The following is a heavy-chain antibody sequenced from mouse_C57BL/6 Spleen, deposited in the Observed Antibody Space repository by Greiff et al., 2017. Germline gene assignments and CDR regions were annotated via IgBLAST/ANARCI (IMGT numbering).Heavy chain of an antibody. J-gene: IGHJ1*03. V-gene: IGHV5-17*01. CDR2: ISSGSSPI. Sequence: EVKVVESGGGLVKPGGSLKLSCAASGFTFSDYGMHWVRQAPEKGLEWVAYISSGSSPIYYADTVKGRFTISRDNAKNTLFLQMTSLRSEDTAMYYCARGGYSDVWGTGTTVTVSS. CDR1: GFTFSDYG. CDR3: ARGGYSDV.